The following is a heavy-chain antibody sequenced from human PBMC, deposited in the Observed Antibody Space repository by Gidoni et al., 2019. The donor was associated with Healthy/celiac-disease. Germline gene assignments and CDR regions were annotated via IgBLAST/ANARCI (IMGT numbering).Heavy chain of an antibody. Sequence: QVQLQESGPGLVKPSETLSLTCTVSGGSISSYYWSWIRQPPGKGLEWIGYIYYSGSTNYNPSLKSRVTISVDTSKNQFSLKLSSVTAADTAVYYCARDGLPNSSSWPVRQNDAFDIWGQGTMVTVSS. CDR3: ARDGLPNSSSWPVRQNDAFDI. CDR1: GGSISSYY. D-gene: IGHD6-13*01. V-gene: IGHV4-59*01. J-gene: IGHJ3*02. CDR2: IYYSGST.